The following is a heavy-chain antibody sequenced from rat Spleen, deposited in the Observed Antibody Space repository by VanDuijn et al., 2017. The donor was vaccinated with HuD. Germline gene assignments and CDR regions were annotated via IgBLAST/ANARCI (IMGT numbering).Heavy chain of an antibody. Sequence: EVQLVESGGGLVQPGRSLKLSCVASGFTFNNYWMTWIRQAPGKGLEWVASITNASGRTYYPDSVKGRFTISRDIAQNTLYLQMNSLQPEDTGTYYCARTGHTVGINFFDYWGQGVMVTVSS. CDR1: GFTFNNYW. D-gene: IGHD1-9*01. CDR3: ARTGHTVGINFFDY. V-gene: IGHV5-31*01. CDR2: ITNASGRT. J-gene: IGHJ2*01.